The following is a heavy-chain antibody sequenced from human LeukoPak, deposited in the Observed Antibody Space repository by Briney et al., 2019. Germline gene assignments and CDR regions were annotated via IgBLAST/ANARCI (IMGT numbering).Heavy chain of an antibody. V-gene: IGHV3-73*01. J-gene: IGHJ3*02. CDR3: TRLRRRFLEWIFHPQDALDI. D-gene: IGHD3-3*01. CDR2: IRSKANSYAT. CDR1: GFTFSGSA. Sequence: GSLGLSCAASGFTFSGSAMHWVRQASGKGLEWVGRIRSKANSYATAYAASVKGRFTISRDDSKNTAYLQMNSLKTEDTAVYYCTRLRRRFLEWIFHPQDALDIWGQGTMVTVSS.